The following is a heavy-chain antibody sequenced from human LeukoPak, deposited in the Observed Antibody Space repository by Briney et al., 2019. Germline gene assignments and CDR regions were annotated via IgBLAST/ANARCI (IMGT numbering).Heavy chain of an antibody. CDR2: INPSGGST. CDR1: GYTFTSYY. J-gene: IGHJ4*02. V-gene: IGHV1-46*01. CDR3: ARDKTGDYFDY. D-gene: IGHD1-14*01. Sequence: ASVTVSCKASGYTFTSYYMHWVRQAPGQGLEWMGIINPSGGSTSYAQKSQGRVTMTRDTSTSTVYMELSSLRSEDTAVYYCARDKTGDYFDYWGQGTLVTVSS.